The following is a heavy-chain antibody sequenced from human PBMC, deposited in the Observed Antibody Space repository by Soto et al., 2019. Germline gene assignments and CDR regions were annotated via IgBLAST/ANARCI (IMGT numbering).Heavy chain of an antibody. D-gene: IGHD2-8*02. J-gene: IGHJ4*02. CDR3: ARLHILASRHFDY. Sequence: QLQLQESGPGLVKPSETLSLTCTVSGGSISSGSCYWGWIRQPPGKGLEWIGSIYYSGSTYYSPYLKSRVTISVDTSKNQFSLKLSSVTAADTAVYYCARLHILASRHFDYWGQGTLVTVSS. V-gene: IGHV4-39*01. CDR1: GGSISSGSCY. CDR2: IYYSGST.